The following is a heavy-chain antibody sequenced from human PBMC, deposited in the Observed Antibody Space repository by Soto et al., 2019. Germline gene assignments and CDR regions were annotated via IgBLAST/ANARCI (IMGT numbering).Heavy chain of an antibody. CDR2: INTANGNT. D-gene: IGHD2-21*02. V-gene: IGHV1-3*04. J-gene: IGHJ4*02. Sequence: ASVKVSCKASGYTFTSYAIHWVRQAPGQRLEWMGWINTANGNTKYSQNFQGRVTITRDTSASTAYMELSSLRSEDTAVYYCARCEYCCGGDCSPDYWGQGTLVTVSS. CDR1: GYTFTSYA. CDR3: ARCEYCCGGDCSPDY.